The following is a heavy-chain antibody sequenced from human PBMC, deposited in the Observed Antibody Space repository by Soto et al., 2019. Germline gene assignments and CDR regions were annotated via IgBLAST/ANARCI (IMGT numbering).Heavy chain of an antibody. J-gene: IGHJ5*02. CDR3: ARDPRVKVPLIDNWFDP. D-gene: IGHD2-2*01. V-gene: IGHV3-21*01. Sequence: PGGSLRLSCAASGFTFSVYTMHWVRQAPGKGLEWVSSISSSSSYIYYADSVKGRFTISRDNAKNSLYLQMNSLRAEDTAVYYCARDPRVKVPLIDNWFDPWGQGTLVTVSS. CDR2: ISSSSSYI. CDR1: GFTFSVYT.